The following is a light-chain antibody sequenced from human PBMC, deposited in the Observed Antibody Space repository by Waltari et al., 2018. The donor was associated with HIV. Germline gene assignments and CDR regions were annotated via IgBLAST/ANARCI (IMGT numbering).Light chain of an antibody. CDR2: RNH. CDR3: AAWDASLHVV. V-gene: IGLV1-44*01. J-gene: IGLJ2*01. Sequence: QSVLTQPPSASGTLGQGVTISCFGSTSNIGTNTVNWYQHLPGAAPKLIIFRNHQRPSGVPDRFSCSQSGTSAFLTITGLLSGDEATYYCAAWDASLHVVFGGGTQLTVL. CDR1: TSNIGTNT.